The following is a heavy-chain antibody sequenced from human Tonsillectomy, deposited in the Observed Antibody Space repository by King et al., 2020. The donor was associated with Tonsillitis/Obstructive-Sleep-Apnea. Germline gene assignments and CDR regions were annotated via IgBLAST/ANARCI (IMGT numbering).Heavy chain of an antibody. V-gene: IGHV3-30*04. Sequence: VQLVESGGGVVQPGRSLRLSCAASGFTFSSYAMHWVRQAPGKGLEWVAVISYDGSNKYYADSVKGRFTISRDNSKNTLYLQMNSLRAKDTAVYYCARGSEVSGSYSLFDYWGQGTLVTVSS. J-gene: IGHJ4*02. CDR1: GFTFSSYA. CDR2: ISYDGSNK. CDR3: ARGSEVSGSYSLFDY. D-gene: IGHD1-26*01.